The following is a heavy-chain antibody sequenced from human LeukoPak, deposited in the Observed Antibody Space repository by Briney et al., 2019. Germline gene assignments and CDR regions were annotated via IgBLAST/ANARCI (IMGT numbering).Heavy chain of an antibody. J-gene: IGHJ6*03. CDR3: ARLIGELWFGDYYYYYMDV. CDR1: GFTFSSYW. D-gene: IGHD3-10*01. CDR2: INHSGST. V-gene: IGHV4-34*01. Sequence: GSLRLSCAASGFTFSSYWVSWLRQAPGKGLEWIGEINHSGSTNYNPSLKSRVTISVDTSKNQFSLKLSSVTAADTAVYYCARLIGELWFGDYYYYYMDVWGKGTTVTVSS.